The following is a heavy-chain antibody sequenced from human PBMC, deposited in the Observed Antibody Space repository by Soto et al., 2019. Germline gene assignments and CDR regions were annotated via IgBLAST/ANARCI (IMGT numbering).Heavy chain of an antibody. CDR1: GFTFSSYA. Sequence: EVQLLESGGGLVQPGGSLRLSCAASGFTFSSYAMSWVRQAPGKGLEWVSAISGSGGSTYYADSVKGRFTISRDNSKNTLYLQMNSLRAEDTAVYYCATHYGYSSGWYSYWGQGTLVTVSS. CDR3: ATHYGYSSGWYSY. D-gene: IGHD6-19*01. V-gene: IGHV3-23*01. CDR2: ISGSGGST. J-gene: IGHJ4*02.